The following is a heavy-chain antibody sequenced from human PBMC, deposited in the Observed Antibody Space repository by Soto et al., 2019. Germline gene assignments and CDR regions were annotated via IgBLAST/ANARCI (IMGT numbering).Heavy chain of an antibody. Sequence: GVLRLSCAASGFTFSPDAMSWVRQAPGKGLEWVSAISGSGGSTYDADSVKGRFAISRDNSKNTLYLQMNSLRAEDTAVYYCARMDTAMVPLTFPHHSYGTDVCGQGTMVTVSS. V-gene: IGHV3-23*01. J-gene: IGHJ6*02. D-gene: IGHD5-18*01. CDR2: ISGSGGST. CDR1: GFTFSPDA. CDR3: ARMDTAMVPLTFPHHSYGTDV.